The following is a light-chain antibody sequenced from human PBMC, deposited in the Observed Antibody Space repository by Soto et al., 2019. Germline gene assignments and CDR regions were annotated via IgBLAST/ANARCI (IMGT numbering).Light chain of an antibody. J-gene: IGKJ3*01. CDR1: QGIYND. CDR3: QKYDSVPFT. Sequence: DIQMTQSPSSLSASVGDRVTITCRASQGIYNDLAWYQQKPGKVPKLLIYAASTLLSGVPSRFSGRGSGTDFTLTISSLQPEDVATYYCQKYDSVPFTFGPGTTVDIK. CDR2: AAS. V-gene: IGKV1-27*01.